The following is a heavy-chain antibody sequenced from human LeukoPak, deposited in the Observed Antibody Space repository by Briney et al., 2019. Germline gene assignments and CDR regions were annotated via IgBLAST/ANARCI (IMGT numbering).Heavy chain of an antibody. CDR1: GFTFSSYG. CDR3: ARDGSDWNLDY. CDR2: IWYDGSNK. D-gene: IGHD1-1*01. V-gene: IGHV3-33*01. J-gene: IGHJ4*02. Sequence: GRSLRLSCAASGFTFSSYGMHWVRQAPGKGLEWVAVIWYDGSNKYYADSVKGRFTISRDNSKNTLYLQMNSLRAEDTAVYYCARDGSDWNLDYWGQGTLVTVSS.